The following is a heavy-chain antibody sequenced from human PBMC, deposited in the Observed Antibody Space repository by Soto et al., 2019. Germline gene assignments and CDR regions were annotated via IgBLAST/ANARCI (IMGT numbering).Heavy chain of an antibody. V-gene: IGHV1-69*05. D-gene: IGHD5-12*01. CDR3: ERGNHRWLQLWYFDL. J-gene: IGHJ2*01. CDR2: IIPIFGTA. Sequence: QVQLVQSGAEVKKPGSSVTVSCKASGGTFSSYTISWVRQAPGQGLEWMGGIIPIFGTANYAQKFQGRVTIXXDXSXTTAYMELSSLRSEDTAVYYCERGNHRWLQLWYFDLWGRGTLVTVSS. CDR1: GGTFSSYT.